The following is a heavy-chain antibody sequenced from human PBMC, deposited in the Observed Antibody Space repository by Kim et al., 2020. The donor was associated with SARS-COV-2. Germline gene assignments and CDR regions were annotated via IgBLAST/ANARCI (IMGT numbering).Heavy chain of an antibody. D-gene: IGHD6-13*01. CDR1: GGSFSGYY. CDR3: ARGVSGGIAAAGTADRYFDY. CDR2: INHSGST. J-gene: IGHJ4*02. Sequence: SETLSLTCAVYGGSFSGYYWSWSRQPPGKGLEWIWEINHSGSTNYNPSLKSRVTISVDTSKNQFSLKLSSVTAADTAVYYCARGVSGGIAAAGTADRYFDYWGQGTLVTVSS. V-gene: IGHV4-34*01.